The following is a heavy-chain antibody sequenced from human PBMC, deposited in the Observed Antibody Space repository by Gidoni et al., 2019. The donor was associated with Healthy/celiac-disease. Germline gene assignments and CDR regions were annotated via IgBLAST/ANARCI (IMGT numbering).Heavy chain of an antibody. CDR1: RFTFRDYY. CDR2: ISSSVSTI. Sequence: QVQLVESGGGLVKPGGSLRLSCAASRFTFRDYYMSWIRRAPGTGLECVSYISSSVSTIYYADSVKGRFTIARDNAKNSLYLQMNSLRAEDTAVYYCARVYNWNDVGDYWGQGTLVTVSS. V-gene: IGHV3-11*01. CDR3: ARVYNWNDVGDY. D-gene: IGHD1-20*01. J-gene: IGHJ4*02.